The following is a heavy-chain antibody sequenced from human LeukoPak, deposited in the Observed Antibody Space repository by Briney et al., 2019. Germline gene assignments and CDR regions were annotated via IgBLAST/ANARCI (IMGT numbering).Heavy chain of an antibody. Sequence: GGSLRLSCAASGFTFNSYSMHWVRQAPGKGLEWVAVISYDGNNKYYADSVKGRFTISRDNSKNTLYLQMNSLRTEDTAVYYCAQGKNIVLMVHASPFDYWGQGTLVTVSS. CDR1: GFTFNSYS. CDR2: ISYDGNNK. D-gene: IGHD2-8*01. CDR3: AQGKNIVLMVHASPFDY. V-gene: IGHV3-30-3*01. J-gene: IGHJ4*02.